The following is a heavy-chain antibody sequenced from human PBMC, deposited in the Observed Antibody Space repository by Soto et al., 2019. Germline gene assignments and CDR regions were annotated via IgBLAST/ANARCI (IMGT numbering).Heavy chain of an antibody. CDR1: GGSISSSSYY. CDR3: ARIGYCSGGSCYSSDY. D-gene: IGHD2-15*01. J-gene: IGHJ4*02. V-gene: IGHV4-39*01. Sequence: QLQLQESGPGLVKPSETLSLTCTVSGGSISSSSYYWGWIRQPPGKGLEWIGSIYYSGSTYYNPSLKSRVTISVDTSKNQFSLKLSSGTAADTAVYYCARIGYCSGGSCYSSDYWGQGTLVTVSS. CDR2: IYYSGST.